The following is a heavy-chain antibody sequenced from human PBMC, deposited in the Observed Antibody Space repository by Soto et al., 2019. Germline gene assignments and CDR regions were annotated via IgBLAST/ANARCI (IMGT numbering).Heavy chain of an antibody. Sequence: PGGSLRLSCAASGFTFSRYDMSWVRQAPGKGLEWVSVIYSGGSTYYADSVKGRFTISRDNSKNTLYLQMNSLRAEDTAVYYCARLGYDNPYYYYYGMDVWGQGTTVTVSS. CDR2: IYSGGST. CDR1: GFTFSRYD. V-gene: IGHV3-66*04. D-gene: IGHD5-12*01. CDR3: ARLGYDNPYYYYYGMDV. J-gene: IGHJ6*02.